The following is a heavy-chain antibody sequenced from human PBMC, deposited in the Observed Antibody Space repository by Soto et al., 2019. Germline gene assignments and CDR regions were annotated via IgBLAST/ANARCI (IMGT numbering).Heavy chain of an antibody. CDR1: GFLFNSHA. Sequence: GGSLRLSCAASGFLFNSHAMSWVRQAPGKGLEWVAAISGRGSSTYYLDSVKGRFIVSRDNSKNKLYLQMNGLRAEDTAVYYCAKTMEGHDFWSGQITHGYFDYWGQGSQVTVSS. J-gene: IGHJ4*02. CDR3: AKTMEGHDFWSGQITHGYFDY. CDR2: ISGRGSST. D-gene: IGHD3-3*01. V-gene: IGHV3-23*01.